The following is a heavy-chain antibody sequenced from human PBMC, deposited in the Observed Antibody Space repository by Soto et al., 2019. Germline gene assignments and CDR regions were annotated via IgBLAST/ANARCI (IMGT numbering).Heavy chain of an antibody. CDR3: AGDAFDI. V-gene: IGHV3-64*01. Sequence: PGGSLRLSCAASGFPFSNYGIHWVRQAPGKGLEYVSAISSNGGSTYYANSVKGRFTISRDNAKNTVYLQMGSLRAEDMGVYYCAGDAFDIWGQGTMVTVSS. J-gene: IGHJ3*02. CDR1: GFPFSNYG. CDR2: ISSNGGST.